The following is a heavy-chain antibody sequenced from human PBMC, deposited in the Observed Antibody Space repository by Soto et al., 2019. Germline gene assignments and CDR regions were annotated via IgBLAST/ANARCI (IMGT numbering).Heavy chain of an antibody. V-gene: IGHV3-23*01. CDR3: ANPPGSYDFWSGYSS. Sequence: EVQLLESGGGLVQPGGSLRLSCAASGFTFSSYAMSWVRQAPGEGLEWVSAISGSGGSTYYADSVKGRFTISRDNSKNTLYLQMNSLRAEDTAVDYCANPPGSYDFWSGYSSWGQGTLVTGSS. J-gene: IGHJ5*02. CDR1: GFTFSSYA. D-gene: IGHD3-3*01. CDR2: ISGSGGST.